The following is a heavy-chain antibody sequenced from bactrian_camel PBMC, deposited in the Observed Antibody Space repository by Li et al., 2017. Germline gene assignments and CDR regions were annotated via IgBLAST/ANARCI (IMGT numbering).Heavy chain of an antibody. V-gene: IGHV3S40*01. Sequence: DVQLVESGGGLVQPGGSLRLSCTASGDPISRSYMAWFRQAPGKEREGVAAIVVGAGGGPTLYADSVKGRFTISQDPTKNAVYLQMNSLKPEDTAMYYCAAVRYGGTWYPLCRARSADFGYWGQGTQVTVS. CDR1: GDPISRSY. CDR2: IVVGAGGGPT. D-gene: IGHD6*01. CDR3: AAVRYGGTWYPLCRARSADFGY. J-gene: IGHJ6*01.